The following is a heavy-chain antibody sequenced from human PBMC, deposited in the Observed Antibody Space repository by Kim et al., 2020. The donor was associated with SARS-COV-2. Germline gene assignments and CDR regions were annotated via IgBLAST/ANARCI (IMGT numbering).Heavy chain of an antibody. CDR3: AREVARRRYYYYGMDV. J-gene: IGHJ6*02. V-gene: IGHV4-34*01. CDR1: GGSFSGYY. Sequence: SETLSLTCAVYGGSFSGYYWSWIRQPPGKGLEWIGEINHSGSTNYNPSLKSRVTISVDTSKNQFSLKLSSVTAADTAVYYCAREVARRRYYYYGMDVWGQGTTVTVSS. CDR2: INHSGST. D-gene: IGHD6-6*01.